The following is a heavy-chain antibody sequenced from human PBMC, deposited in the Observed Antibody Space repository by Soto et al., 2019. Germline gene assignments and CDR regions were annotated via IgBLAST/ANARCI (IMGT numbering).Heavy chain of an antibody. J-gene: IGHJ6*03. D-gene: IGHD2-2*01. Sequence: SSETLSLTCPVSGGSISGYYWSWIRQPPGKGLEWIGYIYSSGSPNYNPSLKGRAAISVDTSENQTSLRLSSVTAADTAVYYCARVVIVPAARGHYNYFYMDVWGKGTTVTVSS. CDR3: ARVVIVPAARGHYNYFYMDV. CDR1: GGSISGYY. CDR2: IYSSGSP. V-gene: IGHV4-59*08.